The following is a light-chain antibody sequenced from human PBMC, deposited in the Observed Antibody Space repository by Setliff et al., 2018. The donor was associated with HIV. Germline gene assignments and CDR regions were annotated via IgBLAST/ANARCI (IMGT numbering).Light chain of an antibody. V-gene: IGLV2-14*03. J-gene: IGLJ1*01. CDR2: AVS. CDR1: SSDVGGYNY. Sequence: ALTQPASVSGSPGQSITIPCTGTSSDVGGYNYVSWYQQRPGKAPQVMIYAVSNRPSGVSNRFSGSKSGNTASLTISGLQADDEADYYCISYTGSSTYVFGTGTKVTVL. CDR3: ISYTGSSTYV.